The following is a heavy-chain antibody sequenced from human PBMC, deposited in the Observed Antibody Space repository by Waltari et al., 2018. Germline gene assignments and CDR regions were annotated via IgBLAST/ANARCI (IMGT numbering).Heavy chain of an antibody. D-gene: IGHD1-1*01. CDR3: ARATNWVLEAFDL. Sequence: ELQVVESGGGLIQPGASLRLSCPASGFTVSSTSMAWVRQAPGKGPECVSVIFTSGSTYHADSVKGRFTISRDNSENTVHLQMKNLTAEDTALYYCARATNWVLEAFDLWGQGTMVTVSP. CDR1: GFTVSSTS. CDR2: IFTSGST. V-gene: IGHV3-53*01. J-gene: IGHJ3*01.